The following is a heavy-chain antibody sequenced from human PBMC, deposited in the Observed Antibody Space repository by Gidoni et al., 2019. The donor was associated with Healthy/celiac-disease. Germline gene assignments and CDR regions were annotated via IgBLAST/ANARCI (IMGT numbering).Heavy chain of an antibody. D-gene: IGHD3-10*01. CDR2: ISSSSSTI. CDR3: ARLRRRYSGGNGMDV. Sequence: EVQLVESGGGLVQPGGSLRLSCAASGFTFSSYSMNWVRQAPGKGLEGVSYISSSSSTIYYADSVKGRFTISRDNAKNSLYPQMNSLRDEDTAVYYCARLRRRYSGGNGMDVWGQGTTVTVSS. V-gene: IGHV3-48*02. J-gene: IGHJ6*02. CDR1: GFTFSSYS.